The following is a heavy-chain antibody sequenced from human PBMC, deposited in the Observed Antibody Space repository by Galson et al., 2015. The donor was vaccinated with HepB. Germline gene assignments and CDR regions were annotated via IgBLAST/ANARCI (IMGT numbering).Heavy chain of an antibody. Sequence: SLRLSCAASGFTFSSYSMNWVRQAPGKGLEWVSSISSSSSYIYYADSVKGRFTISRDNAKNSLYLQMNSLRAEDTAVYYCARKTHQRVIYGDYVWFDPWGQGTLVTVSS. V-gene: IGHV3-21*01. CDR3: ARKTHQRVIYGDYVWFDP. D-gene: IGHD4-17*01. J-gene: IGHJ5*02. CDR1: GFTFSSYS. CDR2: ISSSSSYI.